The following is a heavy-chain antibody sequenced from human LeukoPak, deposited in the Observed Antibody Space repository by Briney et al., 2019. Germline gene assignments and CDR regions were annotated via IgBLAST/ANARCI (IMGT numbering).Heavy chain of an antibody. CDR1: GGSISTYY. V-gene: IGHV4-59*05. Sequence: SETLSLTCAVSGGSISTYYWSWLRQPPGKGLEWIGSMYYSGSTYYNPSLKSRVTISIDTSKNQFSLKLSSVTAADTAVYYCARGGGYDSSDYPPYYFDYWGQGTLVTVSS. CDR3: ARGGGYDSSDYPPYYFDY. D-gene: IGHD3-22*01. CDR2: MYYSGST. J-gene: IGHJ4*02.